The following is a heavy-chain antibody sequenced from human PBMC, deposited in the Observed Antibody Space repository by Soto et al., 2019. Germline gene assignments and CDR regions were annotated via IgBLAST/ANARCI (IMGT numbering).Heavy chain of an antibody. Sequence: SDNLSVTSAFYRGSFSGYYWTWSLQPPWKGLEWIGEINHRGNTNYNPSLKSRVTISVDTSKNQFSLKLTSVTAADTDVYYWARQEGPKWFTKGYDGMDVLEQGTMV. CDR1: RGSFSGYY. CDR2: INHRGNT. V-gene: IGHV4-34*01. J-gene: IGHJ6*01. CDR3: ARQEGPKWFTKGYDGMDV. D-gene: IGHD2-8*01.